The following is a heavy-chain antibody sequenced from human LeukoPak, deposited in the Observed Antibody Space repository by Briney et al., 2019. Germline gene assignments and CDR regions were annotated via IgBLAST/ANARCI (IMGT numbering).Heavy chain of an antibody. V-gene: IGHV1-69*13. CDR1: GGTFSSYA. D-gene: IGHD3-22*01. CDR3: ARAKVRDSSGYYAFDI. J-gene: IGHJ3*02. Sequence: ASVKVSCKASGGTFSSYAISWVRQAPGQGLEWMGGIIPILGTANYAQKFQGRVTITADESTSTAYMELSSLRSEDTAVYYCARAKVRDSSGYYAFDIWGQGTMVTVSS. CDR2: IIPILGTA.